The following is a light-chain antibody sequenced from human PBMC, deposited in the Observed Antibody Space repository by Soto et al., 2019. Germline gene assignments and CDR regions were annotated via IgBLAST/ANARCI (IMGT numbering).Light chain of an antibody. Sequence: QSALTQPASVSGSPGQSITISCTGTSSDVGGYNDVSWYQQHPGKAPKLMIDEVSHRPSGVSNRCSGSKSCNTASLTISRRQAEDESDYYCSLYPSSSTLVFGAGNKGTVL. CDR1: SSDVGGYND. CDR3: SLYPSSSTLV. J-gene: IGLJ1*01. V-gene: IGLV2-14*01. CDR2: EVS.